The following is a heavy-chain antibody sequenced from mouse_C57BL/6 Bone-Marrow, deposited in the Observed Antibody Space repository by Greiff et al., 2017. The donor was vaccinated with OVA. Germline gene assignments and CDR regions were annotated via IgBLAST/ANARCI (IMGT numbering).Heavy chain of an antibody. D-gene: IGHD4-1*01. Sequence: EVQLQESGGGLVKPGGSLKLSCAASGFTFSSYAMSWVRQTPEKRLEWVATISDGGSYTYYPDNVKGRFTISRDNAKNNLYLQMSHLKSEDTAMYYCARDRLGRRDYWGQGTSVTVSS. V-gene: IGHV5-4*01. CDR3: ARDRLGRRDY. CDR1: GFTFSSYA. CDR2: ISDGGSYT. J-gene: IGHJ4*01.